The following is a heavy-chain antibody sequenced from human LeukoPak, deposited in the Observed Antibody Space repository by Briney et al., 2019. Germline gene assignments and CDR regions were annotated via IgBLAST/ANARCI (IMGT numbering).Heavy chain of an antibody. CDR1: GFTFDDYA. V-gene: IGHV3-9*01. J-gene: IGHJ5*02. D-gene: IGHD4-17*01. Sequence: GGSLRLSCAASGFTFDDYAMHWVRQAPGKGLEWVSGISWNSGSIGYADSVKGRFTISRDNAKNSLYLQMNSLRAEDTALYYCAKGVYGDVRGDWFDPWGQGTLVTVSS. CDR3: AKGVYGDVRGDWFDP. CDR2: ISWNSGSI.